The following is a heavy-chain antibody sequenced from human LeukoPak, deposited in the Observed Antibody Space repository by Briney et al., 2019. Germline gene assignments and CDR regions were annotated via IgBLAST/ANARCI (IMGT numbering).Heavy chain of an antibody. D-gene: IGHD4-17*01. CDR3: ARLRDYGSSDY. V-gene: IGHV4-59*01. J-gene: IGHJ4*02. Sequence: SETLSLTCTVSGGSISNYYWXWXRXPPGXXXXXIAYIYYXGSTXYNPSLKSRVTISVDTSKNQFSLKLSSVTAADTAVYYCARLRDYGSSDYWGQGTLVTVSS. CDR1: GGSISNYY. CDR2: IYYXGST.